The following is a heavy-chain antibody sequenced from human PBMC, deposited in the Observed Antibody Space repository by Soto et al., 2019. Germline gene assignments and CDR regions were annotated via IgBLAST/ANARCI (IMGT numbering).Heavy chain of an antibody. CDR2: IRSKAYGGTT. V-gene: IGHV3-49*04. Sequence: GGSLRLSCAASGFTFSSYAMSWVRQAPGKGLEWVGFIRSKAYGGTTEYAASVKGRFTISRDDSKSIAYLQMNSLKTEDTAVYYCTREGITIFGVATDAFDIWGQGTMVTVSS. CDR1: GFTFSSYA. J-gene: IGHJ3*02. CDR3: TREGITIFGVATDAFDI. D-gene: IGHD3-3*01.